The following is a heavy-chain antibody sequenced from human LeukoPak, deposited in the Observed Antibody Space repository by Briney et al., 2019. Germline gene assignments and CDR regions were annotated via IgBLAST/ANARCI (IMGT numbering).Heavy chain of an antibody. J-gene: IGHJ4*02. CDR2: INNNSGNS. D-gene: IGHD2/OR15-2a*01. Sequence: ASVKVSCKASGYTFTSYDINWGRQAPGQGLEWLGWINNNSGNSKYAQGFTGLFVFSLDTPVSTAYLHISSLKAEDTAVYYCARVSDYFDYWGQGTLVTVSS. CDR1: GYTFTSYD. V-gene: IGHV7-4-1*02. CDR3: ARVSDYFDY.